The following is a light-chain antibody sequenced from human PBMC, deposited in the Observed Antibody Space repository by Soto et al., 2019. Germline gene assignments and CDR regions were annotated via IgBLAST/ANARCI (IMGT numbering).Light chain of an antibody. Sequence: DIQLTQSPSFLSASVGDRVTISCRASQVISSYLAWYQQKPGKAPKLLIYAASTLQSGVPSRFSGSGSGTEFTLTISSLQPEDFATYYCQQLNNYPPFGQGTKLEIK. CDR1: QVISSY. V-gene: IGKV1-9*01. CDR3: QQLNNYPP. J-gene: IGKJ2*01. CDR2: AAS.